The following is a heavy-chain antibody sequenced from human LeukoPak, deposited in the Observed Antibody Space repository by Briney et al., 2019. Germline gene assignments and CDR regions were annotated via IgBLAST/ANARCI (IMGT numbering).Heavy chain of an antibody. CDR1: GFTFSSYS. V-gene: IGHV3-21*01. CDR3: ARPWGYDSSGYFAWPFDY. D-gene: IGHD3-22*01. CDR2: ISSSSSYI. Sequence: GGSLRLSCAASGFTFSSYSMNWVRQAPGKGLEWVSSISSSSSYIYYADSVKGRFTISRDNAKNSLYLQLNSLRVEDTAVYYCARPWGYDSSGYFAWPFDYWGQGTLVTVSS. J-gene: IGHJ4*02.